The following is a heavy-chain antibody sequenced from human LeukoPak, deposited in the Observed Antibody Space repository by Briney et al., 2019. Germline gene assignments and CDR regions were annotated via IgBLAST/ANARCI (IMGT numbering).Heavy chain of an antibody. D-gene: IGHD4-23*01. J-gene: IGHJ4*02. CDR2: IKSKTDGGTT. CDR3: TCLGGNTLNFDY. Sequence: GGSLRLSCAASGFTFGNAWMTWVRQAPGKGLEWVGRIKSKTDGGTTDYAAPVEGRFTISRDDSKNTLYLQMNSLKTEDTAVYYCTCLGGNTLNFDYWGQGTLVIVSS. V-gene: IGHV3-15*01. CDR1: GFTFGNAW.